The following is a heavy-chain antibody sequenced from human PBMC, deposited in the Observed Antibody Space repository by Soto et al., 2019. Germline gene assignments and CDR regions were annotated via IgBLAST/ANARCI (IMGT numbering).Heavy chain of an antibody. J-gene: IGHJ4*02. CDR3: ARDGNWRLDY. Sequence: GGSLRLSCAASGFTFSSYSMSWVRQAPGKGLEWISYISSSSNTIYYADSVKGRFTISRDNAKNSLYLQMKSLRDEDTAVYYCARDGNWRLDYWGQGALVTVSS. V-gene: IGHV3-48*02. D-gene: IGHD1-1*01. CDR1: GFTFSSYS. CDR2: ISSSSNTI.